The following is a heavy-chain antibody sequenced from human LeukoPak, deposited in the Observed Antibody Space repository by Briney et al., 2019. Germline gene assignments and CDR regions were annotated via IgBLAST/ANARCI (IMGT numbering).Heavy chain of an antibody. J-gene: IGHJ4*02. Sequence: GGSLRLSCAASGFTFSRYSMNWVRQAPGKGLEWVSSISSSSSYIYYADSVRGRFTISRDNAKSSLYLQMNSLRAEDTAVYYCASSRYDSSGYYGIIAYWGQGTLVTVSS. CDR1: GFTFSRYS. V-gene: IGHV3-21*01. CDR3: ASSRYDSSGYYGIIAY. CDR2: ISSSSSYI. D-gene: IGHD3-22*01.